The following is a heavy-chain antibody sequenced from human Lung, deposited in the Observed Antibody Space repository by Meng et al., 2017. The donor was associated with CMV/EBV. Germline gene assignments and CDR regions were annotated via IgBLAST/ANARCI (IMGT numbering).Heavy chain of an antibody. J-gene: IGHJ3*01. D-gene: IGHD1-14*01. CDR1: GYTFTLYY. Sequence: AXVXVSXXASGYTFTLYYIHWVRQAPGQGLEWMGWINPNTGGTNSAQKFQGRVTMTGDTPISTAYMELSRLNSDDTALYYCARERGLGFRGTNDAFDFWGQGTXVTVSS. V-gene: IGHV1-2*02. CDR3: ARERGLGFRGTNDAFDF. CDR2: INPNTGGT.